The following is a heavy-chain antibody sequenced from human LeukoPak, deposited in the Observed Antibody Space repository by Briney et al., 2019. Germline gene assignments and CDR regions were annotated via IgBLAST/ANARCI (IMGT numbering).Heavy chain of an antibody. CDR1: GGSFSGYY. D-gene: IGHD2-2*01. V-gene: IGHV4-34*01. CDR3: ARGQIVVVPTAPFDY. J-gene: IGHJ4*02. CDR2: FNHSGST. Sequence: SETLSLTCAVYGGSFSGYYWRWIRQPPRKGLEWVGEFNHSGSTNYNPSFKGRVTIPVDTSKNQSSLKLSSVTAADTAVYYCARGQIVVVPTAPFDYWGQGTLVTVSS.